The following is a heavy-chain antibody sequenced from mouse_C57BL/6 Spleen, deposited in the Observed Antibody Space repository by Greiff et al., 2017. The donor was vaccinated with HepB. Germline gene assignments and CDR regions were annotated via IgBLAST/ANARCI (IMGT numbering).Heavy chain of an antibody. V-gene: IGHV5-4*01. Sequence: DVHLVESGGGLVKPGGSLKLSCAASGFTFSSYAMSWVRQTPEKRLEWVATISDGGSYTYYPDNVKGRFTISRDNAKNNLYLQMSHLKSEDTAMYYCARDVYYYGSSQVPFDYWGQGTTLTVSS. D-gene: IGHD1-1*01. CDR3: ARDVYYYGSSQVPFDY. CDR1: GFTFSSYA. CDR2: ISDGGSYT. J-gene: IGHJ2*01.